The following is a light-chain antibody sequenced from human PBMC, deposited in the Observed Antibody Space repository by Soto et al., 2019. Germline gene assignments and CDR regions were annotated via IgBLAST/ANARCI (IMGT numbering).Light chain of an antibody. CDR3: QQYNTWPRT. V-gene: IGKV1-8*01. Sequence: AIRMTQSPSSFSASTGDRVTITCRASQGISSYLAWYQQKPGKAPKLLIYAASTLQSGVPSRFSGSGSGTDFTLTISCLQSEDFAVYYCQQYNTWPRTFGQGTKVEVK. CDR2: AAS. J-gene: IGKJ1*01. CDR1: QGISSY.